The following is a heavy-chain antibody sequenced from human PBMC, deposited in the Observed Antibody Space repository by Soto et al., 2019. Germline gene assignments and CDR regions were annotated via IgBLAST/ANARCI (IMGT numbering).Heavy chain of an antibody. V-gene: IGHV3-7*01. D-gene: IGHD2-2*01. J-gene: IGHJ6*03. CDR3: AREGGLEVVPAAPGYYYYYYMDV. CDR2: IKQDGSEK. CDR1: GFTFSSYW. Sequence: GGSLRLSCAASGFTFSSYWMSWVRQAPGKGLEWVANIKQDGSEKYYVDSVKGRFTISRDNAKNSLYLQMNSLRAEDTAVYYCAREGGLEVVPAAPGYYYYYYMDVWGKGTTVTVSS.